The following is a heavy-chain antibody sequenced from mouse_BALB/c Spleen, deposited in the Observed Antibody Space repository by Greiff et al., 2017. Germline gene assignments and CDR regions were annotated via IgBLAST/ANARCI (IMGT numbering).Heavy chain of an antibody. V-gene: IGHV3-2*02. CDR1: GYSITSDYA. CDR2: ISYSGST. J-gene: IGHJ4*01. Sequence: VQLQQSGPGLVKPSQSLSLTCTVTGYSITSDYAWNWIRQFPGNKLEWMGYISYSGSTSYNPSLKSRISITRDTSKNQFFLQLNSVTTEDTATYYCASYYGNYAMDYWGQGTSVTVSS. D-gene: IGHD1-1*02. CDR3: ASYYGNYAMDY.